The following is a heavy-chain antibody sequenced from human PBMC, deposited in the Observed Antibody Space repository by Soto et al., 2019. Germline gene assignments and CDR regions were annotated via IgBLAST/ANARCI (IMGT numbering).Heavy chain of an antibody. CDR2: IWYDGSNK. CDR3: AREVYCTNGVCYVGGGAFDI. J-gene: IGHJ3*02. Sequence: QVQLVESGGGVVQPGRSLRLSCAASGFTFSSYGMHWVRQAPGKGLEWVAVIWYDGSNKYYADSVKGRFTISRDNSKNTRYLEMNCLRAVDPAVYYCAREVYCTNGVCYVGGGAFDICGQETIIPVSS. CDR1: GFTFSSYG. V-gene: IGHV3-33*01. D-gene: IGHD2-8*01.